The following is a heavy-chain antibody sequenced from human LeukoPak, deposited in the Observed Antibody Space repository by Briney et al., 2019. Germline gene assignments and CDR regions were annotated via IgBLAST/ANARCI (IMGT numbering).Heavy chain of an antibody. D-gene: IGHD6-19*01. CDR1: GYTFTSYG. J-gene: IGHJ1*01. CDR2: ISAYNGNT. V-gene: IGHV1-18*01. Sequence: ASVKVSCKASGYTFTSYGISWVRQAPGQGLEWMGWISAYNGNTNYVQKLQGRVTMTTDTSTSTAYMEVRSLRSDDTAVYYCARDPAIAVAGKGYFQHWGQGTLVTVSS. CDR3: ARDPAIAVAGKGYFQH.